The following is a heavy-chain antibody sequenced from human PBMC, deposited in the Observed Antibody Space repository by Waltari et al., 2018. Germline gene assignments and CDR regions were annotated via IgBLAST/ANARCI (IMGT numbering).Heavy chain of an antibody. CDR3: ASRKNYGDYAH. Sequence: QVQLQQWGAGLLKPSETLSLTCAVYGGSFSGYYWNWIRQPPGKGLEWIGEINHSGRTNYNPSLKSRVTMSVETSKNQFSLKLSSVTAADTAVYYCASRKNYGDYAHWGQGTLVTVSS. D-gene: IGHD4-17*01. CDR2: INHSGRT. V-gene: IGHV4-34*01. CDR1: GGSFSGYY. J-gene: IGHJ4*02.